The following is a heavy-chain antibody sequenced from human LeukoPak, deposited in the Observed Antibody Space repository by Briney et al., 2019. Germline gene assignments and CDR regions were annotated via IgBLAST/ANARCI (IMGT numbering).Heavy chain of an antibody. J-gene: IGHJ4*02. Sequence: GGSLRLSCAASGFTFSSYAMSWVRQAPGEGLEWVSAVSGSGTGTDYADSVKGRFTISRDNSKNTLYLQMNSLRAEDTAVYYCAKASGYSSSWPFDFWGLGALVTVSS. CDR1: GFTFSSYA. CDR3: AKASGYSSSWPFDF. V-gene: IGHV3-23*01. D-gene: IGHD6-13*01. CDR2: VSGSGTGT.